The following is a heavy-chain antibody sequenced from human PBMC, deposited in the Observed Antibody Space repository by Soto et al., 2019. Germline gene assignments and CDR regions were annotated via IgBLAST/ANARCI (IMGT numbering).Heavy chain of an antibody. CDR3: VRTICGVIPYYYYYGMDV. Sequence: SETLSLTCAVYGGSFSGYYWSWIRQPPGKGLGWMGEINHRGSTNYNPSLKSRVTISVDPSKNQLSPKLTSVTAADSAVYYCVRTICGVIPYYYYYGMDVWGQGTTVTVSS. J-gene: IGHJ6*02. V-gene: IGHV4-34*01. CDR2: INHRGST. D-gene: IGHD3-3*02. CDR1: GGSFSGYY.